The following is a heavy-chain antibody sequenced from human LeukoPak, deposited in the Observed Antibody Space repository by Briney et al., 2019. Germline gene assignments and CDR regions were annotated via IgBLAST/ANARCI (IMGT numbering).Heavy chain of an antibody. J-gene: IGHJ5*02. CDR1: GYSFTSYW. CDR2: IYPGDSDT. CDR3: ARLRPHRIAAAGVNWFDP. V-gene: IGHV5-51*01. Sequence: GESLKISCKGSGYSFTSYWIGWVRQMPGKGPEWMGIIYPGDSDTRYSPSFQGQVTISADKSISTAYLQWSSLKASDTAMYYCARLRPHRIAAAGVNWFDPWGQGTLVTVSS. D-gene: IGHD6-13*01.